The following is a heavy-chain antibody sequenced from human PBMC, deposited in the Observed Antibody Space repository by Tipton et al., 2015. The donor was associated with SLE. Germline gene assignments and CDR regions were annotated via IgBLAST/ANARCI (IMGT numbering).Heavy chain of an antibody. J-gene: IGHJ4*02. CDR1: GDSVSSGRYY. CDR2: VFYTGST. Sequence: TLSLTCAVSGDSVSSGRYYWGWIRQPPGKGLEWIGTVFYTGSTHYNPSLQGRVTVSLDASNNLLSLKLGAVAAADTAVYFCARRKTHRYYFDQWGQGTLVTVSP. CDR3: ARRKTHRYYFDQ. V-gene: IGHV4-39*07.